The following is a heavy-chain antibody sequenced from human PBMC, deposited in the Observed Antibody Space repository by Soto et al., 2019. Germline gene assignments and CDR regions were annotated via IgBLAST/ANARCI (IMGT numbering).Heavy chain of an antibody. CDR3: ARVPWSRFGELTNYFDY. D-gene: IGHD3-10*01. CDR1: GFTFSSYW. V-gene: IGHV3-7*01. J-gene: IGHJ4*02. Sequence: EVQLVESGGGLVQPGGSLRLSCAASGFTFSSYWMSWVRQAPGKGLEWVANIKQDGSEKYYVDSVKGRFTISRDNAKNSLYLQRNRLSAEDTAVYYCARVPWSRFGELTNYFDYWGQGTLVTVSS. CDR2: IKQDGSEK.